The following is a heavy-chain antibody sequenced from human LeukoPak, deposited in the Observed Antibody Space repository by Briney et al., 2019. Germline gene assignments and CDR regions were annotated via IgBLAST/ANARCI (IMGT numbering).Heavy chain of an antibody. CDR2: ISSNGDST. CDR3: VRYCSTTNCYRY. J-gene: IGHJ4*02. V-gene: IGHV3-64D*06. Sequence: PGGSLRLSCSASGFTFSNYAMHWVRQAPGEGLEYVSAISSNGDSTYYADSAKGRFTISRDNSKNTLYLQLSSLRAEDTAVYYCVRYCSTTNCYRYWGQGTLVTVSS. D-gene: IGHD2-2*01. CDR1: GFTFSNYA.